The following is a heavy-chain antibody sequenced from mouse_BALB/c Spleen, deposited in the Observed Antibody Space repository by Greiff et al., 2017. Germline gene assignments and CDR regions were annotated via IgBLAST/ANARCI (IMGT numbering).Heavy chain of an antibody. V-gene: IGHV3-2*02. CDR2: ISYSGST. D-gene: IGHD2-4*01. CDR1: GYSITSDYA. J-gene: IGHJ4*01. Sequence: EVHLVESGPGLVKPSQSLSLTCTVTGYSITSDYAWNWIRQFPGNKLEWMGYISYSGSTSYNPSLKSRISITRDTSKNQFFLQLNSVTTEDTATYYCARHYDYYYAMDYWGQGTSVTVSS. CDR3: ARHYDYYYAMDY.